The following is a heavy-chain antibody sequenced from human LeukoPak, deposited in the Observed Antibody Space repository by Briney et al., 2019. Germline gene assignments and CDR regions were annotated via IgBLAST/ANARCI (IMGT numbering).Heavy chain of an antibody. V-gene: IGHV4-59*01. CDR3: ARLLTVTTEDDY. CDR1: GGSISSYY. D-gene: IGHD4-17*01. J-gene: IGHJ4*02. Sequence: PSETLSLTCTVSGGSISSYYWSWIRQPPGKGLEWIGYIYYSGSTNYNPSLKSRVTISVDTSKNQFSLKLSSVTAADTAVYYCARLLTVTTEDDYWGQGTLVTVSS. CDR2: IYYSGST.